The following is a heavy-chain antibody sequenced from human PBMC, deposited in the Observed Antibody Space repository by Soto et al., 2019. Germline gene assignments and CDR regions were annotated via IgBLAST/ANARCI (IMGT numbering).Heavy chain of an antibody. D-gene: IGHD1-1*01. CDR3: ARVRQGCSANNCYFDP. J-gene: IGHJ5*01. Sequence: PSEPLSLTCTLSGGSVRAPDWWNWVRQSPDKGLEWIAEVHISGHSNYNPSLRSRVSVSIDSSKNQFYLNLNSVTAADTAIYYCARVRQGCSANNCYFDPWGQGTQVTVS. CDR2: VHISGHS. CDR1: GGSVRAPDW. V-gene: IGHV4-4*02.